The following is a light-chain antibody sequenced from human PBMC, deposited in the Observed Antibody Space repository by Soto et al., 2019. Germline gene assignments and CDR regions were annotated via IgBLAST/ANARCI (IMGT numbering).Light chain of an antibody. Sequence: EIVMTQSTATLSVSPGERATLSCRASQSVSSNLAWYQQKPGQPPRLLIYGASTRATGIPARFSGSGSGTEFTLTIGSLQSEDFAVYYCQQYINWWTFGQGTKVEIK. V-gene: IGKV3-15*01. J-gene: IGKJ1*01. CDR2: GAS. CDR1: QSVSSN. CDR3: QQYINWWT.